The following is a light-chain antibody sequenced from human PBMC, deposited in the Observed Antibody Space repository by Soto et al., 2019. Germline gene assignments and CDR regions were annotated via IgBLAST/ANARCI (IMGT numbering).Light chain of an antibody. V-gene: IGKV3-20*01. Sequence: EIVLTQSPGTLSLSPGERATLSCRASQSVSSSYLAWYQQKPGQTPRLLFYGASSRATGIPDRFSGSGSGTDFPLTISRLEPEYFAVYYCQQYGSSPFTFGPGTKVDLK. CDR2: GAS. CDR1: QSVSSSY. J-gene: IGKJ3*01. CDR3: QQYGSSPFT.